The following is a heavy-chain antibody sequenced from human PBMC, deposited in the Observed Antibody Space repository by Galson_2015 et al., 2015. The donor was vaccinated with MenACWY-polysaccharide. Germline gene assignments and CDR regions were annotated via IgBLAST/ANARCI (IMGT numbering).Heavy chain of an antibody. Sequence: CAISGDSFSSNNAAWNWIRQSPSRGLEWLGRTYYRSKWYKYYAASVKSRITINVDTSKNQFSLQLTSVTPEDTAMYYCASQGIAVAGVIDYWGQGILVTVAS. V-gene: IGHV6-1*01. J-gene: IGHJ4*02. D-gene: IGHD6-19*01. CDR2: TYYRSKWYK. CDR1: GDSFSSNNAA. CDR3: ASQGIAVAGVIDY.